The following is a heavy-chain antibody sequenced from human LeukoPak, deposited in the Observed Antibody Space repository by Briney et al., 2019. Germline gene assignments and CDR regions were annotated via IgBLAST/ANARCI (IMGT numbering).Heavy chain of an antibody. D-gene: IGHD6-19*01. CDR2: SRNKAKSYTT. Sequence: GGSLRLSCAVSGFTFSVHFLDWVRQAPGKGLEWVGRSRNKAKSYTTEYAASVKGRFTISRDDSKNSLYLQMNSLKTADTAVYYCVRVGSVAGSDYLDYWGQGTLVTVSS. CDR3: VRVGSVAGSDYLDY. V-gene: IGHV3-72*01. J-gene: IGHJ4*02. CDR1: GFTFSVHF.